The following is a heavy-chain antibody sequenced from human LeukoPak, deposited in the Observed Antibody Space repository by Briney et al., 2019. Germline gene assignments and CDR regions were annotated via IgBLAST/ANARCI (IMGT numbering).Heavy chain of an antibody. CDR1: GGSLSRYS. CDR3: ARVVGKYSSSWYY. CDR2: INHSGST. V-gene: IGHV4-34*01. D-gene: IGHD6-13*01. Sequence: SETLSLTCAVYGGSLSRYSWSWIRQPPGEGLEWIGEINHSGSTNYNPSLKGRVTISVDTSKNQFSLKLNSVTAADTAVYYCARVVGKYSSSWYYWGQGTLVTVSS. J-gene: IGHJ4*02.